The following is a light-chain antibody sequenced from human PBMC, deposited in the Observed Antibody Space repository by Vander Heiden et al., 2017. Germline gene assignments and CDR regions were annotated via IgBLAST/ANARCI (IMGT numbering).Light chain of an antibody. J-gene: IGLJ3*02. CDR2: DVS. CDR1: SSDIGTYNF. Sequence: QSALTQPASVSGSPGQSITISCTGTSSDIGTYNFVSWYQQHPGKAPKLMIYDVSDRPSGVSDRFSGSKSGNTASPTISGLQAEDEADYYCSSYTSSTTVVFGGGTTLTVL. CDR3: SSYTSSTTVV. V-gene: IGLV2-14*03.